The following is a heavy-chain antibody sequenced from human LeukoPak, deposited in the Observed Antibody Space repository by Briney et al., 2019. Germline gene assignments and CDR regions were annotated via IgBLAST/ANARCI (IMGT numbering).Heavy chain of an antibody. CDR3: ARLLAVAGTDY. CDR2: INHSGST. CDR1: GGSFSAYY. Sequence: SETLSLTCAVYGGSFSAYYWSWIRQSPGEGLEWIGEINHSGSTNYNPSLKSRVTISVDTSKNQFSLKLSSVTAADTAVYYCARLLAVAGTDYWGQGTLVTVSS. J-gene: IGHJ4*02. D-gene: IGHD6-19*01. V-gene: IGHV4-34*01.